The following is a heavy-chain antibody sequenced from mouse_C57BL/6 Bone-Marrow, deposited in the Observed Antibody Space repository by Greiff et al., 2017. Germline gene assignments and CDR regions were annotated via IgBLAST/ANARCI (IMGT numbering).Heavy chain of an antibody. V-gene: IGHV10-1*01. D-gene: IGHD4-1*02. CDR1: GFSFNTYA. CDR2: IRSKSNNYAT. CDR3: VSPQLGQTWFAY. Sequence: EVQVVESGGGLVQPKGSLNLSCAASGFSFNTYAMNWVRQAPGKGLEWVARIRSKSNNYATYYADSVKDRFTISRDDSESMLYLQMNNLKTEDTAMYYCVSPQLGQTWFAYWGQGTLVTVSA. J-gene: IGHJ3*01.